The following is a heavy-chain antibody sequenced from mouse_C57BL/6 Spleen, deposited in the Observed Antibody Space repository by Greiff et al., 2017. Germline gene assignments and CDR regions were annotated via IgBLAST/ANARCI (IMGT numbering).Heavy chain of an antibody. J-gene: IGHJ2*01. CDR3: ARHYGSCLDF. Sequence: EVKVVESGGGLVKPGGSLKLSCAASGFTFSDSGMHWVRQAPETGLEWVAYISSGSSTIYYADTLKCRFTISRDNAKNTLFLQMTSLGSEDTAMYYCARHYGSCLDFWGKGTTLTVSS. CDR1: GFTFSDSG. D-gene: IGHD1-1*01. V-gene: IGHV5-17*01. CDR2: ISSGSSTI.